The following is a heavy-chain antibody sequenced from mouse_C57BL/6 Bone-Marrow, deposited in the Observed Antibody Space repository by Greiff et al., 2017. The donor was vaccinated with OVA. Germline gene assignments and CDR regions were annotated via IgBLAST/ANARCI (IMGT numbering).Heavy chain of an antibody. Sequence: EVQGVESGAELVRPGASVKLSCTASGFNIKDYYMHWVKQRPEQGLEWIGWIDPENGDTEYASKFQGKATITADTSSNTAYLQLSSLTSEDTAVYYCNTIYDGSFYAMDYWGQGTSVTVSS. CDR1: GFNIKDYY. CDR2: IDPENGDT. J-gene: IGHJ4*01. V-gene: IGHV14-4*01. D-gene: IGHD2-3*01. CDR3: NTIYDGSFYAMDY.